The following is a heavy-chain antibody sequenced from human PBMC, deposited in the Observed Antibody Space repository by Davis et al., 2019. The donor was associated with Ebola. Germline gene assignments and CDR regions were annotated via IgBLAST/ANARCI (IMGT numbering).Heavy chain of an antibody. D-gene: IGHD6-6*01. CDR1: GGTFSSYA. Sequence: SVKVSCKASGGTFSSYAISWVRQAPGQGLEWMGGIIPIFGTANYAQKFQGRVTITADESTSTAYMELSSLRSEDTAVYYCARGGRGQLVHGDYWGQGTLVTVSS. CDR3: ARGGRGQLVHGDY. CDR2: IIPIFGTA. V-gene: IGHV1-69*13. J-gene: IGHJ4*02.